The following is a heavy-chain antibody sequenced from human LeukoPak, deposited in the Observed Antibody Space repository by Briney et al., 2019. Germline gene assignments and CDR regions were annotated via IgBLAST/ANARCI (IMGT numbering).Heavy chain of an antibody. D-gene: IGHD6-19*01. J-gene: IGHJ4*02. CDR1: GYSISSGYY. CDR2: IYHSGST. Sequence: SETLSLTCTVSGYSISSGYYWGWIRQPPGKGLEWIGSIYHSGSTYYNPSLKSRVTISVDTSKNQFSLKLSSVTAADTAVYYCAREGSGWYRPYYFDYWGQGTLVTVSS. CDR3: AREGSGWYRPYYFDY. V-gene: IGHV4-38-2*02.